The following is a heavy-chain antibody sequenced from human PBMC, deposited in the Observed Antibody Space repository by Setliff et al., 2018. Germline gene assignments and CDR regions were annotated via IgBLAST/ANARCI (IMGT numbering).Heavy chain of an antibody. V-gene: IGHV4-39*07. CDR3: ARGKIRITMIVVPTGGAFDI. Sequence: KTSETLSLTCTVSGGSISSSSYYWSWIRQPPGKGLEWIGEINHSGSTNYNPSLKSRVTISVDTSKNQFSLKLSSVTAADTAVYYCARGKIRITMIVVPTGGAFDIWGQGTMVT. D-gene: IGHD3-22*01. CDR2: INHSGST. CDR1: GGSISSSSYY. J-gene: IGHJ3*02.